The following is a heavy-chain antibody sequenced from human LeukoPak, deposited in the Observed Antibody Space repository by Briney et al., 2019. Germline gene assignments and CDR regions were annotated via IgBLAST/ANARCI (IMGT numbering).Heavy chain of an antibody. CDR3: ARQESITIFGVVTPDAFGI. Sequence: GESLKISCKGSGYSFPSYWIGWVRQMPGKGLEWMGIIYPRDSDTRYSPSFQGQVTISADKSISTAYLQWSSLKASDTAMYYCARQESITIFGVVTPDAFGIWGQGTMVTVSS. CDR1: GYSFPSYW. J-gene: IGHJ3*02. V-gene: IGHV5-51*01. D-gene: IGHD3-3*01. CDR2: IYPRDSDT.